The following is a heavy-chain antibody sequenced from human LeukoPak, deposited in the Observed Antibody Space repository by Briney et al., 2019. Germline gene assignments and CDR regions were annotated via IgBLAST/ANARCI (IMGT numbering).Heavy chain of an antibody. CDR2: IGSGSSTI. Sequence: PGGSLRLSCAASGFTFSTYSMNWVRQAPGKGLEWVSYIGSGSSTIYYADSVKGRFTISRDNAKNSLYLQMNSLRAEDTAVYYCAELGITMIGGVWGKGTTVTISS. CDR3: AELGITMIGGV. D-gene: IGHD3-10*02. V-gene: IGHV3-48*04. CDR1: GFTFSTYS. J-gene: IGHJ6*04.